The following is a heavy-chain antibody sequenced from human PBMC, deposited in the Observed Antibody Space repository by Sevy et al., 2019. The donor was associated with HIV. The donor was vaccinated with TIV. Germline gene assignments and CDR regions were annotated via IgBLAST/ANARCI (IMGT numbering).Heavy chain of an antibody. CDR1: GFTFSSYA. D-gene: IGHD3-22*01. Sequence: GGSLRLSCAASGFTFSSYAMSWVRQAPGKGLEWVSAISGSGGSTYYADSVKGRFTISRDNSKNTLYLQMNSLRAEDTAVSYCAKDQNGDYYDSSGYGYRGQGTLVTVSS. V-gene: IGHV3-23*01. J-gene: IGHJ4*02. CDR3: AKDQNGDYYDSSGYGY. CDR2: ISGSGGST.